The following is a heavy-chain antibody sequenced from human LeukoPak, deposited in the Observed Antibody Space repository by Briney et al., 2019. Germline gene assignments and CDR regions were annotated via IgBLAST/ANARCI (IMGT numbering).Heavy chain of an antibody. CDR2: INPTGGST. J-gene: IGHJ4*02. V-gene: IGHV1-46*01. CDR3: ARTAARRFDY. D-gene: IGHD6-6*01. Sequence: ASVKVSCKASGYTFPSYFMHWVRQAPGQGLEWMGIINPTGGSTTYAQKFQGRVTMTRDTSTSTVYMELSSLRSDDTAVYYCARTAARRFDYWGQGTLVTVS. CDR1: GYTFPSYF.